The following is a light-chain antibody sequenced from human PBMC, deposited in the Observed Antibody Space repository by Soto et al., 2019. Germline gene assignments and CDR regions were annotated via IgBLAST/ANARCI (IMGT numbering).Light chain of an antibody. V-gene: IGLV2-18*02. Sequence: QSALTQPPSVSGSPGQSVTISCTGTSTDFVSYNRVSWYQQPPGTAPKLIIYEASNRPSGVPDRFSGSKSGNTASLTVSGLQAEDEADYYCSSHAGANNLVFGGGTKLTVL. CDR1: STDFVSYNR. J-gene: IGLJ2*01. CDR2: EAS. CDR3: SSHAGANNLV.